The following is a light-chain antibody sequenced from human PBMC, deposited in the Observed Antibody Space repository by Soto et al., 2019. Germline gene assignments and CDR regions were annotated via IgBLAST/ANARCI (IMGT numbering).Light chain of an antibody. CDR3: QQYNNWVT. V-gene: IGKV3-15*01. J-gene: IGKJ1*01. CDR2: GAS. Sequence: EIVMTQSPATLSVSPGERATLSCRASQSVSSNLAWYQQKPGQAPRLLIYGASTRATGIPARFSGSGSGTAFTLTNSSLQSEGFAGYYCQQYNNWVTFGQGTKVEIK. CDR1: QSVSSN.